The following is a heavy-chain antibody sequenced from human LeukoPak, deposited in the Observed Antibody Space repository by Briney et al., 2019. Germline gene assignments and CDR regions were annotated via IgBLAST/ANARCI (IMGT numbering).Heavy chain of an antibody. V-gene: IGHV4-30-4*08. CDR1: GGSISSGDYY. D-gene: IGHD6-6*01. J-gene: IGHJ4*02. Sequence: SQTLSLTCTVSGGSISSGDYYSSWIRQLPGKGLEWIGYIYYSGSTYYNPSLKSRVTISVDTSKNQFSLKLSSVTAAGTAVYYCARASRIHDRPTNYWGQGTLVTVSS. CDR3: ARASRIHDRPTNY. CDR2: IYYSGST.